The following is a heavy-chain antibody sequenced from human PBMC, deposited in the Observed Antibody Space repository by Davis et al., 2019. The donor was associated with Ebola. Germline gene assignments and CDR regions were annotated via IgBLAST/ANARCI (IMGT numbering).Heavy chain of an antibody. V-gene: IGHV3-7*03. CDR1: GFTFSSYS. J-gene: IGHJ4*02. D-gene: IGHD3-9*01. Sequence: GGSLRLSCAASGFTFSSYSMNWVRQAPGKGLEWVANIKQDGSEIYYVDSVKGRFTISRDNAKDSLYLQMNSLRAEDTAVYYCTGSYDILTGYSFDYWGQGTPVTVSS. CDR3: TGSYDILTGYSFDY. CDR2: IKQDGSEI.